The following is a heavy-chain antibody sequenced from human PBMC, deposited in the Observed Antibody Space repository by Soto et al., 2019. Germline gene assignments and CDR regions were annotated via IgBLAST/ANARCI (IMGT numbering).Heavy chain of an antibody. Sequence: EVQLVESGGGLVQPGGSLRLSCAASGFTFSIYWMTGARQAPGKGLEWVASMHRDGSAKRYVDSVEGRFTNSRDNAKNSLFLPVNSQRPDDTAVYYCGRDAGRRFDYRCPGSLVTVSS. V-gene: IGHV3-7*01. CDR3: GRDAGRRFDY. D-gene: IGHD6-13*01. CDR2: MHRDGSAK. J-gene: IGHJ4*02. CDR1: GFTFSIYW.